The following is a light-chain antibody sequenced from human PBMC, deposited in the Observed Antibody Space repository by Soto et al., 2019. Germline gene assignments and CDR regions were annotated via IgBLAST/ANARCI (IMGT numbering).Light chain of an antibody. CDR3: QQSGNSPIT. J-gene: IGKJ5*01. CDR2: GAS. V-gene: IGKV3-20*01. CDR1: PSVSNNY. Sequence: EILLTQSSGTMSLSPGSRSTCSCMGIPSVSNNYLAWYQQKPGQAPRILIDGASSRATGVPDRFSGTGSGTDFTLTISRLEPEDFAVFYCQQSGNSPITLGHGTRLEIK.